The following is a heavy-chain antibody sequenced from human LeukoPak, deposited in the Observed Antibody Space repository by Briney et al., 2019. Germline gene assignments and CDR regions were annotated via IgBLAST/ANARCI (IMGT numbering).Heavy chain of an antibody. J-gene: IGHJ4*02. CDR1: GFTFSSYA. Sequence: PGRSVRLSCAASGFTFSSYAMHWVRQAPGKGLEWVAVISYDGSNKYYADSVKGRFTISRDNSKNTLYLQMNSLRAEDTAVYYCAREGRDCSSTSCYTDFDYWGQGTLVAVSS. V-gene: IGHV3-30-3*01. CDR3: AREGRDCSSTSCYTDFDY. D-gene: IGHD2-2*02. CDR2: ISYDGSNK.